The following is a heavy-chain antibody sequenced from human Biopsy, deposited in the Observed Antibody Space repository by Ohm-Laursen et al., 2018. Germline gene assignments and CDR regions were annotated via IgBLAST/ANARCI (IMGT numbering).Heavy chain of an antibody. D-gene: IGHD5-12*01. Sequence: GSLRLSRAASGFNLSAFALHWVRQASGRGLEWVGRIKKKSNNDATAYAESMKGRFSIFRDDSKSTSFLQMNSLKIEDTAVYFCTRSAGYGYDYWGQGILVTVSS. CDR3: TRSAGYGYDY. V-gene: IGHV3-73*01. CDR1: GFNLSAFA. J-gene: IGHJ4*02. CDR2: IKKKSNNDAT.